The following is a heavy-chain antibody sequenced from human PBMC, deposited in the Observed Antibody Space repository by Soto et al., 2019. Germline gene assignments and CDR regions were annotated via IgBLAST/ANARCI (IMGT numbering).Heavy chain of an antibody. V-gene: IGHV4-61*01. D-gene: IGHD4-17*01. CDR2: VYYSGTT. CDR1: GGSVSDKTYY. J-gene: IGHJ4*02. Sequence: SETVYRTCSVSGGSVSDKTYYWSWIRQPPGKRLEWIGYVYYSGTTNYNPSLKSRVTISVDLSKNRFSLRLSSVTTADTALYYCARTTAVPNTLRSRYFFDYWGQGTLVTVSS. CDR3: ARTTAVPNTLRSRYFFDY.